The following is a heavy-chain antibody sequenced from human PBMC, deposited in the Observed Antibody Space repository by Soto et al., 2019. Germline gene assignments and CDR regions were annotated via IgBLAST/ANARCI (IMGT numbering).Heavy chain of an antibody. CDR2: IYWNDDK. D-gene: IGHD2-21*01. CDR1: GFSLSTGGVG. Sequence: QITLKESGPPLVKPTQTLTLTCTFSGFSLSTGGVGVGWIRQSPGGALEWLTVIYWNDDKRYSPSLKNRLTLTHDSSKNQVVLIMTNMDPADTGTYYCAHRDWTHLTFDVWGQGALVTVSS. V-gene: IGHV2-5*01. J-gene: IGHJ4*02. CDR3: AHRDWTHLTFDV.